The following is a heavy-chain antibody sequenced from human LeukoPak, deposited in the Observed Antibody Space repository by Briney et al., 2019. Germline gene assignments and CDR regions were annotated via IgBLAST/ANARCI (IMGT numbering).Heavy chain of an antibody. V-gene: IGHV3-48*01. CDR2: ISSSSSTI. D-gene: IGHD2-2*01. Sequence: GGSLRLSCAASGFTFSSYSMNWVRQAPGKGLEWVSYISSSSSTIYYADSVKGRFTISRDNAKNSLYLQMNSLRAEDTAVYYCASLRPDCSSTSCYFGYYYYYMDVWGKGTTVTVSS. CDR1: GFTFSSYS. J-gene: IGHJ6*03. CDR3: ASLRPDCSSTSCYFGYYYYYMDV.